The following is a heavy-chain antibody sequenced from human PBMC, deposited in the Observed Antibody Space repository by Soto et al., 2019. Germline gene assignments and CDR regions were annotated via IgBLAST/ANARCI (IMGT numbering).Heavy chain of an antibody. CDR2: ISGSDGST. CDR3: ARSYSRNWYAYFVP. D-gene: IGHD6-13*01. V-gene: IGHV3-23*01. CDR1: GFTFSIFG. Sequence: GGSLRLACAASGFTFSIFGMILVRQGPGKGLEWVSAISGSDGSTYYADSVKGRFTISRDNYKNTLYVQMNSLRAEDTALYFCARSYSRNWYAYFVPWGLGT. J-gene: IGHJ4*02.